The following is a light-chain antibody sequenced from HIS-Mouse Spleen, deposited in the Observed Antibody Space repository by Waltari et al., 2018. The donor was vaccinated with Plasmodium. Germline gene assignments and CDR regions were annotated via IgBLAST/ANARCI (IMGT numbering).Light chain of an antibody. CDR1: QGISSW. Sequence: DIQMTQSPSSVSASVGDRVTITCRALQGISSWLAWSQLKPGKAPKLLIYAESRLQSGVPSRFSGSGSGTDFTPTISSLQPEDFATYYCQQANSFPWTFGQGTKVEIK. CDR3: QQANSFPWT. CDR2: AES. V-gene: IGKV1-12*01. J-gene: IGKJ1*01.